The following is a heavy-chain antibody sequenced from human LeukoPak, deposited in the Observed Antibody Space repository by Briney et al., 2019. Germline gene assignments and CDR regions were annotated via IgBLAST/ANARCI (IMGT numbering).Heavy chain of an antibody. D-gene: IGHD5-12*01. Sequence: SETLSLTCTVSGGSISSYYWSWILQPAGKGLEWIGRIYTSGSTNYNPSLKSRVTMSVDTSKNQFSLKLSSVTAADTAVYYCARVGGYAAFGGGLDNWFDPWGQGTLVTVSS. CDR1: GGSISSYY. J-gene: IGHJ5*02. CDR2: IYTSGST. CDR3: ARVGGYAAFGGGLDNWFDP. V-gene: IGHV4-4*07.